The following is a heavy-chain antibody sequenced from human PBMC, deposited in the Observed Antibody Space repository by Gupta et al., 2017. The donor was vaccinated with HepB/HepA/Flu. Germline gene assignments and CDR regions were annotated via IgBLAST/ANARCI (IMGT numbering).Heavy chain of an antibody. V-gene: IGHV3-11*04. CDR3: ARGGVESRFEY. J-gene: IGHJ4*02. CDR1: SDYY. CDR2: ISSSGSTI. Sequence: SDYYMSWIRQAPGNGLEWVSYISSSGSTIYYADSVKGRFTISRDNAKNSLYLKMNSLRAEDTAVYYWARGGVESRFEYWGQGTLVTVSS. D-gene: IGHD5-24*01.